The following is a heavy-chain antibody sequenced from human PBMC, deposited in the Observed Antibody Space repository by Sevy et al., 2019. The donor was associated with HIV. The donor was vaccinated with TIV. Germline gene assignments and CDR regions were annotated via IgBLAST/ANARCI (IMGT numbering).Heavy chain of an antibody. Sequence: GGSLRLSCAASGFTFSSYGMHWVRQAPGKGLEWVAVISYDGSNKYYADSVKGRFTISRDNSKNTLYLQMNSLRAEDTAVYYCAKDLSQIDYYDSSGYLSYWGQRTLVTASS. V-gene: IGHV3-30*18. D-gene: IGHD3-22*01. CDR1: GFTFSSYG. J-gene: IGHJ4*02. CDR3: AKDLSQIDYYDSSGYLSY. CDR2: ISYDGSNK.